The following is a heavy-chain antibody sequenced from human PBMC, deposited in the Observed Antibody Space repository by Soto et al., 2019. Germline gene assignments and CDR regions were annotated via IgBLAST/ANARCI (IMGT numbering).Heavy chain of an antibody. CDR2: IDPSDSYT. CDR1: GYSFTSYW. J-gene: IGHJ6*02. CDR3: VRRAEGRPGDGCYYVALDV. V-gene: IGHV5-10-1*01. D-gene: IGHD1-26*01. Sequence: GESLKISCKGSGYSFTSYWISWVRQMPGKGLEWMGRIDPSDSYTNYSPSFQGHVTISADKSISTAYLQWSSLKASDTAMYYCVRRAEGRPGDGCYYVALDVWGQGTTVTVSS.